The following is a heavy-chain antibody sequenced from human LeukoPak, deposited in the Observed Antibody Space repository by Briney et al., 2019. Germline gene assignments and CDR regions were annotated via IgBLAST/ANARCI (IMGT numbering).Heavy chain of an antibody. CDR3: ARGGGYCSTSYRYGLDV. CDR1: GDSIISGNW. Sequence: SETLSLTCAVSGDSIISGNWWNWVRQSPGKGLEWIGEVYHSGSTNYDPSLESRVTISVDKSKNQFSLNLDSMTAADTAVYYCARGGGYCSTSYRYGLDVWGLGTTVTVSS. CDR2: VYHSGST. J-gene: IGHJ6*04. D-gene: IGHD2-2*01. V-gene: IGHV4-4*02.